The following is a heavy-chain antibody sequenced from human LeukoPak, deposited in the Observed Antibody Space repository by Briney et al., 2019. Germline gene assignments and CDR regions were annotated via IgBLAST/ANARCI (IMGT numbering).Heavy chain of an antibody. CDR3: ARGPLAYCGGDCYSGAFDI. D-gene: IGHD2-21*02. CDR2: IYYSGST. V-gene: IGHV4-59*01. Sequence: PSETLSLTCTVSGGSISSYYWSWIRQPPGKGLEWIGYIYYSGSTNYNPSLKSRVTISVDTSKNQFSLKLSSVTAADTAVYYCARGPLAYCGGDCYSGAFDIWGQGTMVTVSS. CDR1: GGSISSYY. J-gene: IGHJ3*02.